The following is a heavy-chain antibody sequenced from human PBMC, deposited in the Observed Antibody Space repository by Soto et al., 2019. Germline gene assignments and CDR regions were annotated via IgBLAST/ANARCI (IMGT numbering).Heavy chain of an antibody. CDR1: GGSFSGYY. CDR3: ARARPNYYNDY. D-gene: IGHD1-7*01. CDR2: INHSGST. J-gene: IGHJ4*02. Sequence: NPSETLSLTCAVYGGSFSGYYWSWIRQPPGKGLEWIGEINHSGSTNYNPSLKSRFTISRDNAKSTLYLQMNSLRAEDTAVYYCARARPNYYNDYWGQGTLVTVSS. V-gene: IGHV4-34*01.